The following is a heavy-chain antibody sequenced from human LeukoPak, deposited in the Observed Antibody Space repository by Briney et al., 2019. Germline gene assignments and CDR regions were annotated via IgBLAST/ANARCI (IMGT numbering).Heavy chain of an antibody. V-gene: IGHV4-39*01. Sequence: TSETLSLTCTVSGGSISSSSYYWGWIRQPPGMGLEWIGSIYYSGSTYYNPSLKSRVTISVDTSKNQFSLKLSSVTAADTAVYYCAVYYDSSGYYGNWGQGTLVTVSS. CDR3: AVYYDSSGYYGN. CDR2: IYYSGST. J-gene: IGHJ4*02. CDR1: GGSISSSSYY. D-gene: IGHD3-22*01.